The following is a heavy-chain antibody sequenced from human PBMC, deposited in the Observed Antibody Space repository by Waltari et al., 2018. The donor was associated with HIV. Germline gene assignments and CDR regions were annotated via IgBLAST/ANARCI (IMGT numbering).Heavy chain of an antibody. D-gene: IGHD3-10*01. CDR3: ATEGISMVRGVYGMDV. J-gene: IGHJ6*02. CDR1: GYTPTELS. CDR2: FDPEDGET. V-gene: IGHV1-24*01. Sequence: QVQLVQSGAEVKKPGASVEVSCKVSGYTPTELSMHWVRQAPGKGLAWMGGFDPEDGETIYAQKFQGRVTMTEDTSTDTAYMELSSLRSEDTAVYYCATEGISMVRGVYGMDVWGQGTTVTVSS.